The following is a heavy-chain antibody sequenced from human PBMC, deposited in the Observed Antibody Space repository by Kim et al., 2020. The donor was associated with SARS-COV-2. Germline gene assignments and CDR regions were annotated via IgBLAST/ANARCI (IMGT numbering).Heavy chain of an antibody. CDR3: ASGGYSYGLYYFDY. J-gene: IGHJ4*02. V-gene: IGHV1-69*02. D-gene: IGHD5-18*01. Sequence: AQKFQGRVTITADKSTSTAYMELSSLRSEDTAVYYCASGGYSYGLYYFDYWGQGTLVTVSS.